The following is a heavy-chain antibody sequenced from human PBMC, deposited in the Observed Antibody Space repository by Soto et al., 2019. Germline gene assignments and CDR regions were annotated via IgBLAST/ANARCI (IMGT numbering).Heavy chain of an antibody. J-gene: IGHJ4*02. Sequence: QVQLQESGPGLVKPSETLSLTCTVSGGSISNYYWNWIRQSLGKGLEWIGYIYSSGSTHYNPSLQSRVTISIDTSKNQVSLKVNSVTAADTAVYYCARDHPHSYGVYYFDYWGQGTPVTVSS. CDR2: IYSSGST. CDR3: ARDHPHSYGVYYFDY. V-gene: IGHV4-59*01. D-gene: IGHD5-18*01. CDR1: GGSISNYY.